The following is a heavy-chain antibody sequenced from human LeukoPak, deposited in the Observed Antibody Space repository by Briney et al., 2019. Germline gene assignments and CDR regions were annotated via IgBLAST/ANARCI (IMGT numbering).Heavy chain of an antibody. CDR2: IIPIFGTA. Sequence: SVKVSCKASGGTFSSYAISWVRQAPGQGLEWMGGIIPIFGTANYAQKFQGRVTITADKSTSTAYMELSSLRSEDTAVYYCARGGQASHYYYYYGMDVWGKGTTATVSS. J-gene: IGHJ6*04. V-gene: IGHV1-69*06. CDR3: ARGGQASHYYYYYGMDV. CDR1: GGTFSSYA.